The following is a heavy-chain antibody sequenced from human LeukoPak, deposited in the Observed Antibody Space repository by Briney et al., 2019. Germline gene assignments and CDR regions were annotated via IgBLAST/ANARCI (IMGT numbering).Heavy chain of an antibody. V-gene: IGHV3-23*01. CDR1: GFTFSSYA. CDR3: AKDTSVARYCTNHICSPFDY. D-gene: IGHD2-8*01. J-gene: IGHJ4*02. CDR2: ISGRGGDT. Sequence: GGSLRLSCAASGFTFSSYAMSWVRQAPGKGLQWVSAISGRGGDTYDAGSVKGRFTISRDNSKNTVYLQMNSLRAEDTAVYYCAKDTSVARYCTNHICSPFDYWGQGTLVTVSS.